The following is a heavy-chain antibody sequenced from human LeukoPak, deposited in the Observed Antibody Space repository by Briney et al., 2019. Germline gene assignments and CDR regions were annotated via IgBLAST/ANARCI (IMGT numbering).Heavy chain of an antibody. J-gene: IGHJ5*02. D-gene: IGHD3-3*01. CDR1: GYTFTSYD. CDR3: AGGTITIFGVKQFDP. V-gene: IGHV1-8*01. CDR2: MNPNSGNT. Sequence: GPVKVSCKASGYTFTSYDINWVRQATGQGLEWMGWMNPNSGNTGYAQKFQGRVTMTRNTSISTAYIELSSLRSEDTAVYYCAGGTITIFGVKQFDPWGQGTLVTVSS.